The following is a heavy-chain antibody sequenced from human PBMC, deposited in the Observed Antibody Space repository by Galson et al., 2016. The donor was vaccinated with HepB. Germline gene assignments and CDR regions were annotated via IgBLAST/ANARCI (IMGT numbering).Heavy chain of an antibody. CDR1: GFTFDDYG. J-gene: IGHJ5*02. CDR2: INWNGGST. V-gene: IGHV3-20*01. D-gene: IGHD2-2*01. CDR3: ARDRNPYVVPALNWFDP. Sequence: SLRLSCAASGFTFDDYGMSWVRQAPGKGLEWVSGINWNGGSTGYAESVKGRFTISRDNAKNSLYLQMNSLRAEDTALYHCARDRNPYVVPALNWFDPWGQGTLVTVSS.